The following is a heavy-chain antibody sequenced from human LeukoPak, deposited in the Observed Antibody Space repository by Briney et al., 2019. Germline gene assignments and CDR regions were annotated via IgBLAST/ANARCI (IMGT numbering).Heavy chain of an antibody. J-gene: IGHJ4*02. D-gene: IGHD4-17*01. CDR1: GFTFSSYA. Sequence: GGSLRLSCAASGFTFSSYAMSWVRQAPGKGLEWVSAISGSGGSTYYADSVKGRFTISRDNSKNTLYLQMNSLRAEDTAVYYCARAYLRSPVTPFDYWGQGTLVTVSS. V-gene: IGHV3-23*01. CDR3: ARAYLRSPVTPFDY. CDR2: ISGSGGST.